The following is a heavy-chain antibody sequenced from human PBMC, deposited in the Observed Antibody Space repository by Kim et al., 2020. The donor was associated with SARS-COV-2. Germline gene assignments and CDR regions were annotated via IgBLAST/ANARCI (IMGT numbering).Heavy chain of an antibody. J-gene: IGHJ4*02. CDR3: AKDRIQLWLPDS. CDR2: ISYDGSNE. Sequence: GGSLRLSCAASGFTFSSYGMHWVRQAPGKGLEWVAVISYDGSNEYYADSVKGRFTISRDNSKNTLYLQMNSLRAEDTAVYYCAKDRIQLWLPDSWGQGTL. CDR1: GFTFSSYG. D-gene: IGHD5-18*01. V-gene: IGHV3-30*18.